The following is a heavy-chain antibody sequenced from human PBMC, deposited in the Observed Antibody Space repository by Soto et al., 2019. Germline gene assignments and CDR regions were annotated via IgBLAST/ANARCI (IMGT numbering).Heavy chain of an antibody. CDR1: GFTFNSYW. J-gene: IGHJ4*02. V-gene: IGHV3-74*01. CDR3: AKDQIYYGSGRLLFDY. Sequence: PGGSLRLSCAASGFTFNSYWTHWVRQVPGKGLVWVSRISNNGSSTYYADSVKGRFTISRDNSKNTLYLQMNSLRAEDTAVYYCAKDQIYYGSGRLLFDYWGQGTLVTVSS. CDR2: ISNNGSST. D-gene: IGHD3-10*01.